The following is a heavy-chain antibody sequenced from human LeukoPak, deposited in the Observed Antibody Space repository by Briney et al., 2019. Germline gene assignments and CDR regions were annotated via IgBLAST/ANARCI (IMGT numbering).Heavy chain of an antibody. V-gene: IGHV1-2*02. CDR1: GYTFTRYY. D-gene: IGHD4-17*01. Sequence: ASVKVSCKAPGYTFTRYYIHWVRQAPGQGLEWMGWINPNSCGTNYGQKFQGRVTMNRDTSIRTAYMDLSRLTSDDTAVYYCATLYGDYVASDYWGQGTLVTVSS. CDR3: ATLYGDYVASDY. CDR2: INPNSCGT. J-gene: IGHJ4*02.